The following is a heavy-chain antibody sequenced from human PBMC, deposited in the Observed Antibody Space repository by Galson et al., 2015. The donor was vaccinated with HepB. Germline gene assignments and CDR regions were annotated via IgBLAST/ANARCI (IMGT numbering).Heavy chain of an antibody. Sequence: SVKVSCKASGYTFTSYAMHWVRQAPGQRLEWMGWINAGNGNTKYSQKFQGRVTITRDTSASTAYMELSSLRSEDTAAYYCARVAYCGGDCYAFDIWGQGTMVTVSS. CDR3: ARVAYCGGDCYAFDI. J-gene: IGHJ3*02. CDR2: INAGNGNT. D-gene: IGHD2-21*01. CDR1: GYTFTSYA. V-gene: IGHV1-3*01.